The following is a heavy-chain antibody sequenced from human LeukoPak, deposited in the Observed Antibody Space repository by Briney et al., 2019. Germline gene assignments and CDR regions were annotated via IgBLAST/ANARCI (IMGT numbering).Heavy chain of an antibody. Sequence: ASVKVSCKASGYTFSSYDINWVRQATGQGLEWMGWMNPNSGNTGYAQKFQGRVTMTRNTSISTAYMELSSLRSEDTAVYYCARGIRMVRGVGPDYWGQGTLVTVSS. D-gene: IGHD3-10*01. J-gene: IGHJ4*02. V-gene: IGHV1-8*01. CDR2: MNPNSGNT. CDR3: ARGIRMVRGVGPDY. CDR1: GYTFSSYD.